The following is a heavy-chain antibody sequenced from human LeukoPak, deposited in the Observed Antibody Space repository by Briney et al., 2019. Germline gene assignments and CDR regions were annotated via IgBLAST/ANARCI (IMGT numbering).Heavy chain of an antibody. V-gene: IGHV4-4*07. CDR1: GGSFSGYY. Sequence: SETLSLTCAVYGGSFSGYYWSWIRQPAGKGLEWIGRIYTSGSTNYNPSLKSRVTMSVDTSKNQFSLKLSSVTAADTAVYYCARESYYYYGMDVWGQGTTVTVSS. J-gene: IGHJ6*02. CDR2: IYTSGST. CDR3: ARESYYYYGMDV.